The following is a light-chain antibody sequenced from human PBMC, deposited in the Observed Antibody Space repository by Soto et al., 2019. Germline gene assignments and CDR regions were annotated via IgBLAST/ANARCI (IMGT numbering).Light chain of an antibody. V-gene: IGKV1-5*01. CDR2: DAS. CDR1: QSISSW. J-gene: IGKJ2*01. CDR3: QQYNSYSRYT. Sequence: DIPMTQSPSTLSASVGDRVTITCRASQSISSWLAWYQQKPGKAPKLLIYDASSLESGVPSRFRGSGSGTEFTLTISSLQPDDFATYYCQQYNSYSRYTFGQGTKLEIK.